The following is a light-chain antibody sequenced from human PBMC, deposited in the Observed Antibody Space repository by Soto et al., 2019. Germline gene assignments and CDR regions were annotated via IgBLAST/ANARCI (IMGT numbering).Light chain of an antibody. CDR3: LQHNSLPLT. CDR2: AAS. Sequence: DIQMTQCPSSVSASVGDRVTITCRASQGIRNALVWYQQKPGKAPKRLIYAASSLQSGVPSRFSGTGSGTEFTLTINSLQPEDFATYYCLQHNSLPLTFGQGTKLEIK. V-gene: IGKV1-17*01. CDR1: QGIRNA. J-gene: IGKJ2*01.